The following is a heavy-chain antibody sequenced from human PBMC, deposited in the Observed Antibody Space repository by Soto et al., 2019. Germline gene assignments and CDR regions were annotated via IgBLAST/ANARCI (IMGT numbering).Heavy chain of an antibody. CDR1: GSSFSGYY. CDR3: ARVHITMIVVVTKDDAFDI. Sequence: PSETLSLTCAVYGSSFSGYYWSWIRQPPGKGLEWIGEINHSGSTHYNPSLKSRVTIPVDTSKNQFSLKLSSVTAADTAVYYCARVHITMIVVVTKDDAFDIWGQGTMVT. CDR2: INHSGST. V-gene: IGHV4-34*01. D-gene: IGHD3-22*01. J-gene: IGHJ3*02.